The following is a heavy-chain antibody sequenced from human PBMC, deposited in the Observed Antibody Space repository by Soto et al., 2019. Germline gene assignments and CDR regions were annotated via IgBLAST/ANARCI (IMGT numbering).Heavy chain of an antibody. Sequence: GGSLRLSCAASGFTFSSYAMSWVRQAPGKGLEWVSAISGSGGSTYYADSVKGRFTISRDNSKNTLYLQMNSLRAEDTAVYYCATNGDIVVVPAAILFDYWGQGTLVTVSS. V-gene: IGHV3-23*01. J-gene: IGHJ4*02. CDR3: ATNGDIVVVPAAILFDY. CDR1: GFTFSSYA. CDR2: ISGSGGST. D-gene: IGHD2-2*02.